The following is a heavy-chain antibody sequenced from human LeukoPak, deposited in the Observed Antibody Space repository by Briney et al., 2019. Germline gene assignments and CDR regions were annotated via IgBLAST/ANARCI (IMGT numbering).Heavy chain of an antibody. Sequence: GGSLRLSCAASGFTFSSYGMHWVRQALGKGLEWVAVISYDGSNKYYADSVKGRFTISRDNSKNTLYLQMNSLRAEDTAVYYCAKAGNYGDYVGYYYYGMDVWGQGTTVTVSS. V-gene: IGHV3-30*18. CDR1: GFTFSSYG. CDR2: ISYDGSNK. CDR3: AKAGNYGDYVGYYYYGMDV. J-gene: IGHJ6*02. D-gene: IGHD4-17*01.